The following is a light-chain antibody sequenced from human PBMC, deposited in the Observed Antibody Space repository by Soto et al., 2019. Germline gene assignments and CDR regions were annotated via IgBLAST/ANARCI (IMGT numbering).Light chain of an antibody. CDR2: KAS. CDR1: QSISSW. CDR3: QQYWT. J-gene: IGKJ1*01. Sequence: TQSPSTLSASVGDRVTITCRASQSISSWLAWYQQKPGKAPKLLIYKASSLESGVPSRFSGSGSGTEFTLTISSLQPDDFATYYCQQYWTFGQGTKVEIK. V-gene: IGKV1-5*03.